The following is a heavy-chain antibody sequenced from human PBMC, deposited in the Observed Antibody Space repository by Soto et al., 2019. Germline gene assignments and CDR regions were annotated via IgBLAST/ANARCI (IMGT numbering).Heavy chain of an antibody. J-gene: IGHJ4*01. Sequence: LRLSCVASGFSFSSYDMSWVRQAPGKGLEWVSFIIGNSGTTYYADSVKGRFTISRDNSKNTLYLQMSRLGAEDTAAYYCAKGSTYSFYFDHWGQGTLVTVSS. CDR3: AKGSTYSFYFDH. D-gene: IGHD5-18*01. CDR2: IIGNSGTT. V-gene: IGHV3-23*01. CDR1: GFSFSSYD.